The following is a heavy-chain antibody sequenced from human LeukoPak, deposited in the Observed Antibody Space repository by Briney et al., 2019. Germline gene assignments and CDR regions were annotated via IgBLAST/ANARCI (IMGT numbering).Heavy chain of an antibody. J-gene: IGHJ4*02. D-gene: IGHD7-27*01. CDR2: MSSNSSYT. V-gene: IGHV3-21*01. Sequence: GGSLSLSRAPSGLTFSSYSMNWVGQAPGQGLEWISSMSSNSSYTNSADTAKGRFTITRDNAKNSLYVEMNSLSAEDSAVYYYARSRSWVDWGQGTLVTVSS. CDR1: GLTFSSYS. CDR3: ARSRSWVD.